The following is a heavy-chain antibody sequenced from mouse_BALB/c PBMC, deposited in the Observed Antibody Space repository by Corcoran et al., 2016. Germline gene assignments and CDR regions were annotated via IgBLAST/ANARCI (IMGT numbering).Heavy chain of an antibody. D-gene: IGHD1-2*01. Sequence: EVLLQQSGPELVKRGASVKIPCKASGYTFTDYNMDWVKQSHGKSLEWIGDINPNNGGTIYNQKFKGKATLTVDKSSSTAYMELRSLTSEDTAVYYCARRVTATDAMDYWGQGTSVTVSS. CDR3: ARRVTATDAMDY. CDR2: INPNNGGT. V-gene: IGHV1-18*01. CDR1: GYTFTDYN. J-gene: IGHJ4*01.